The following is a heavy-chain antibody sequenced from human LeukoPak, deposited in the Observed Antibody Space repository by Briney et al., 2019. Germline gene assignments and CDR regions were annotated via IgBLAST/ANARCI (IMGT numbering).Heavy chain of an antibody. CDR1: GFTFSNAW. D-gene: IGHD6-19*01. Sequence: PGGSLRLSCAASGFTFSNAWMSWVRQAPGKGLEWVGRIKSKTDGGTTDYAAPVKGRFTISRDDSKNTLYLQMNSLKTEDTAVYYCTTDRRGSGGWSWVNDYWGQGTLVTVSS. CDR3: TTDRRGSGGWSWVNDY. J-gene: IGHJ4*02. CDR2: IKSKTDGGTT. V-gene: IGHV3-15*01.